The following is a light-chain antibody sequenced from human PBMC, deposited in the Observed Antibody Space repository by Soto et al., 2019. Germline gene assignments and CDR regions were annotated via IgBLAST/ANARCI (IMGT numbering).Light chain of an antibody. CDR1: QSVSSSY. Sequence: MSQSRATLSVSPGDRVTLSCRASQSVSSSYLAWYQQXPGQAPRLLIYGASSRATGIPDRFSGSGSGTEFTLTISRLEPEDFAVYYCQQYGSSPLITFGPWTKVEIK. CDR2: GAS. J-gene: IGKJ3*01. CDR3: QQYGSSPLIT. V-gene: IGKV3-20*01.